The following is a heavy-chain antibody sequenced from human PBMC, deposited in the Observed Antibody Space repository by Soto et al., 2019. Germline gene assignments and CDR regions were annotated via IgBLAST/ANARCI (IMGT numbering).Heavy chain of an antibody. J-gene: IGHJ4*02. CDR3: AKSRRGIMTHTFDY. CDR2: ISGSGGST. CDR1: GFTFSSYA. D-gene: IGHD1-26*01. Sequence: EVQLLESGGGLVQPGGSLRLSCAASGFTFSSYAMSWVRQAPGKGLEWVSAISGSGGSTYYADSAQGRFTISRDKSKHKLYLQMNSLRAEDTAVYYCAKSRRGIMTHTFDYWGQGTLVTVSS. V-gene: IGHV3-23*01.